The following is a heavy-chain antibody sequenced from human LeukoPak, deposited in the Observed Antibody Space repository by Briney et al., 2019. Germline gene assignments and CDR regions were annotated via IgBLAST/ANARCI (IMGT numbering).Heavy chain of an antibody. CDR2: IKEDGSEK. D-gene: IGHD3-22*01. CDR1: GFMFSGYW. V-gene: IGHV3-7*01. J-gene: IGHJ4*02. CDR3: AAAPYYYDSSGYPPGRY. Sequence: GGSLRLSCAASGFMFSGYWMTWLRQAPGKGLEWVANIKEDGSEKYYVDSVKGRFTISRDNAKKSVYLQMNSMRAEDTAVYYCAAAPYYYDSSGYPPGRYWGQGTLVTVSS.